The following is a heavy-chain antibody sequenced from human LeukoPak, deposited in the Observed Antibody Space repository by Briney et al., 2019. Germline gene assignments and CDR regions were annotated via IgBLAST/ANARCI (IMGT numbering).Heavy chain of an antibody. CDR2: ISAYDGNT. V-gene: IGHV1-18*01. Sequence: ASVKVSCKASGYTFTSYGISWVRPSPGQGVGWVGWISAYDGNTNYAQKLQGRVTMTTDTFTSTAYMELRSLRSDDTAVYYCARDHRSGSSFDYWGQGTLVTVSS. J-gene: IGHJ4*02. D-gene: IGHD1-26*01. CDR3: ARDHRSGSSFDY. CDR1: GYTFTSYG.